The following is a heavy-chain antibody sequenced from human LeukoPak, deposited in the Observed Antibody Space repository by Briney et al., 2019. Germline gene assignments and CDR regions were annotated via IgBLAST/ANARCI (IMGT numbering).Heavy chain of an antibody. CDR3: ARARGDYYDSSGYYSAFDY. Sequence: PSETLSPTCTVSGGSISSYYWSWVRQPPGKGLEWIGYIYYSGSTNYNPSFKSGGIISADTSKTRFSLRLSSVTAADTAVYYCARARGDYYDSSGYYSAFDYWGQGTLVTVFS. V-gene: IGHV4-59*12. D-gene: IGHD3-22*01. CDR2: IYYSGST. CDR1: GGSISSYY. J-gene: IGHJ4*02.